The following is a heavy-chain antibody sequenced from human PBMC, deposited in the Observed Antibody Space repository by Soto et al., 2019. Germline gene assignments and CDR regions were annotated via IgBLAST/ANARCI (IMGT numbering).Heavy chain of an antibody. V-gene: IGHV3-30*03. CDR1: GFTFRTHG. Sequence: QLQLVESGGGVVQPGRSLRLSCAASGFTFRTHGMNWVRQAPGKGLEWVAVISYDGSDKYYRDSVKGRFTISRDNSKNPLYLQMNSLRAEDTAVYYCATDYNAGYGWYFDRWGRGTLVIVSS. CDR2: ISYDGSDK. D-gene: IGHD3-10*01. J-gene: IGHJ2*01. CDR3: ATDYNAGYGWYFDR.